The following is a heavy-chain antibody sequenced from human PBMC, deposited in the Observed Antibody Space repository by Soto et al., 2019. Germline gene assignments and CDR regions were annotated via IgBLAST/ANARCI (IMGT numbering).Heavy chain of an antibody. J-gene: IGHJ6*02. CDR1: GYTFTSYD. Sequence: QVQLVQSGAEVKKPGASVKVSCKASGYTFTSYDINWVRQATGQGLEWMGWMNPNSGNTGYAQKFQGRVTMTRNTSXXTAYMELSSLRSEDTAVYYCAGGWGVMPYYYGMDVWGQGTTVTVSS. V-gene: IGHV1-8*01. CDR3: AGGWGVMPYYYGMDV. D-gene: IGHD3-16*01. CDR2: MNPNSGNT.